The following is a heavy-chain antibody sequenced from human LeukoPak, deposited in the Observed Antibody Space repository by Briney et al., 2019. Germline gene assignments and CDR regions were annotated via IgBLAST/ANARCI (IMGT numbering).Heavy chain of an antibody. D-gene: IGHD3-10*01. J-gene: IGHJ5*02. Sequence: EASVKVSCKASGYTFTGYFIHWVRQAPGQGLEWMGWINPKSGGTNYQQKLQDRVTMTRDASITTAYMEMSRLRSDDTAVYYCARSMVVRGVMGNYFDPWGQGTLVTVSS. CDR1: GYTFTGYF. CDR2: INPKSGGT. V-gene: IGHV1-2*02. CDR3: ARSMVVRGVMGNYFDP.